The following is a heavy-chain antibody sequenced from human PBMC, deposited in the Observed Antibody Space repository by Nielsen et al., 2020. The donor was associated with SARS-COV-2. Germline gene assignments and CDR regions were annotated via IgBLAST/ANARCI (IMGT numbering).Heavy chain of an antibody. D-gene: IGHD1-26*01. CDR3: ARLESVGAPFDY. Sequence: WIRQPPGKRLEWIGRIYTSGSTNYNPSLKSRVTISVDTSKNQFSLKLSSVTAADTAVYYCARLESVGAPFDYWGQGTLVTVSS. J-gene: IGHJ4*02. V-gene: IGHV4-61*07. CDR2: IYTSGST.